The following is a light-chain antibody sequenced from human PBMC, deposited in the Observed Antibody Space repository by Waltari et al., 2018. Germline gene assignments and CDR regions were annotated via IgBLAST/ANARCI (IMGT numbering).Light chain of an antibody. CDR1: NYDVGYYNY. CDR3: SSYSGTHTLL. Sequence: QSALTQPRSVSESPGQSVTISCTGTNYDVGYYNYVSWYQHHPGKAPKLMIYDFTKRPSGVPDSFSGSKYGNTASLTISGRQAEEEADYYCSSYSGTHTLLFGGGTKLTVL. V-gene: IGLV2-11*01. CDR2: DFT. J-gene: IGLJ3*02.